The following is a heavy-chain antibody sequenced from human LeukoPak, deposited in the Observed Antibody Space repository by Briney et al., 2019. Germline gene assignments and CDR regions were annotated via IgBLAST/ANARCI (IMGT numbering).Heavy chain of an antibody. CDR3: ASIGSGWSPFDY. Sequence: SETLSLTCIVSGGSISSYYWSWIRQPPGKGLEWIGYIYYSGSTNYNPSLKSRVTISVDTSKNQFSLKLSSVTAADTAVYYCASIGSGWSPFDYWGQGTLVTVSS. J-gene: IGHJ4*02. V-gene: IGHV4-59*01. CDR1: GGSISSYY. CDR2: IYYSGST. D-gene: IGHD6-19*01.